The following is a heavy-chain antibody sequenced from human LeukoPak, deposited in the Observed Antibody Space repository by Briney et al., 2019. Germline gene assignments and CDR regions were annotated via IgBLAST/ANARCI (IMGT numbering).Heavy chain of an antibody. J-gene: IGHJ3*01. CDR2: ISKDGSMK. V-gene: IGHV3-30*04. CDR3: AGESFDF. CDR1: GFSFSNYA. Sequence: GGPLRLSCAASGFSFSNYAMDWVRQAPGKGLEWVAVISKDGSMKYYSDSVKGRFTVSRDNSIHTLYLEMNSLKTEDTAVYYCAGESFDFWSQGTMVTVSS.